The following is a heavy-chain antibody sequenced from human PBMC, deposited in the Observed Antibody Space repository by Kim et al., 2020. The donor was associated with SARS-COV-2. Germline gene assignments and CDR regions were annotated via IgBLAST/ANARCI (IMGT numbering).Heavy chain of an antibody. V-gene: IGHV6-1*01. Sequence: SQTLSLTFAIFGDSVSGSTTAWNCIRQSPSRGLEWLGRTYYSSQWYHDYAVSLRGRITISPDTSNNQFSLQLNSVTPEDTAVYYCASLSSSGYYYFDSWGQGTLVTVSS. J-gene: IGHJ4*02. CDR1: GDSVSGSTTA. D-gene: IGHD6-19*01. CDR3: ASLSSSGYYYFDS. CDR2: TYYSSQWYH.